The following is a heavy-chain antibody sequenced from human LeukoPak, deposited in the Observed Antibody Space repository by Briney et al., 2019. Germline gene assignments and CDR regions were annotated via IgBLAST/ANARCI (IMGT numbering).Heavy chain of an antibody. J-gene: IGHJ5*02. D-gene: IGHD4-23*01. V-gene: IGHV4-4*07. CDR1: GGSISSYY. Sequence: SETLSLTCTVSGGSISSYYWSWIRQPAGKGLEWIGRIYTSGSTNYNPSLKSRVTMSVDTSKNQFSLKLSSVTAADTAVYYCARDLRGYGGRPYWFDPWGQGTLVTVSS. CDR3: ARDLRGYGGRPYWFDP. CDR2: IYTSGST.